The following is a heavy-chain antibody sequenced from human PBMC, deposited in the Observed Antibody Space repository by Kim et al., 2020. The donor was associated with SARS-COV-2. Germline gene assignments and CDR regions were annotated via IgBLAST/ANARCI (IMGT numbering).Heavy chain of an antibody. D-gene: IGHD2-21*01. CDR1: GFTFSSYS. J-gene: IGHJ4*02. CDR3: ARAAEDIVVVIAISGPFDY. V-gene: IGHV3-48*02. Sequence: GGSLRLSCAASGFTFSSYSMNWVRQAPGKGLEWVSYISSSSSTICYADSVKGRFTISRDNAKNSLYLQMNSLRDEDTAVYYCARAAEDIVVVIAISGPFDYWGQGTLVTVSS. CDR2: ISSSSSTI.